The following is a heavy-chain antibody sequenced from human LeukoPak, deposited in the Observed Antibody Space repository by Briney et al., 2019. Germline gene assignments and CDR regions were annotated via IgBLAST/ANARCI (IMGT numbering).Heavy chain of an antibody. Sequence: ASVRVSCKASGYTFTSYDINWVRQATGQGLEWMGWMNPNSGNTGYAQKFQGRVTMTRNTSISTAYMELSSLRSEDTAVYYCARGRLLGGYGWFDPWGQGTLVTVSS. CDR2: MNPNSGNT. V-gene: IGHV1-8*01. D-gene: IGHD5-12*01. J-gene: IGHJ5*02. CDR1: GYTFTSYD. CDR3: ARGRLLGGYGWFDP.